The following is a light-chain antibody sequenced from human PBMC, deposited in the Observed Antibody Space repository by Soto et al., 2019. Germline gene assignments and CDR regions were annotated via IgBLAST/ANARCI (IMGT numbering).Light chain of an antibody. CDR2: EVI. J-gene: IGLJ2*01. CDR1: SSDVGAYDY. V-gene: IGLV2-8*01. Sequence: QSALTQPPSASGSPGQSVTISCTGTSSDVGAYDYISWYQQHPGKAPKLVLYEVIKRPSEVPDRFSGSKSGNTASLTVSGLQAEDEADYYCSSYAGDNNLVVFGGGTNLTVL. CDR3: SSYAGDNNLVV.